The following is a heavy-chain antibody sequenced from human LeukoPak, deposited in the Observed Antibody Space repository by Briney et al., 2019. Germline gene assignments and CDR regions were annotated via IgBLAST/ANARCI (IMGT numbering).Heavy chain of an antibody. D-gene: IGHD3-3*01. Sequence: PGGSLRLSCAASGFTFSSYGMHWVRQAPGKGLEWVAFIRYDGSNKYYADSVKGRFTISRDNSRNTLYLQMNSLRAEDTAVYYCAKFPSPADFWSEPGAYYWGQGTLVTVSS. CDR2: IRYDGSNK. V-gene: IGHV3-30*02. J-gene: IGHJ4*02. CDR1: GFTFSSYG. CDR3: AKFPSPADFWSEPGAYY.